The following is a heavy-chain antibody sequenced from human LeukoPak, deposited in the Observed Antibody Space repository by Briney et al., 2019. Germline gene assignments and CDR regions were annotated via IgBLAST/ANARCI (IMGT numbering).Heavy chain of an antibody. J-gene: IGHJ3*01. D-gene: IGHD3-10*01. V-gene: IGHV3-7*01. Sequence: PGGSLRLSCAASGFTFSSYWMSWVRQAPGKGLGWVANIKQDGSEKYYVDSVKGRFTISRDNAKNSLYLQMNSLRAEDTAVYYCAVPNYDYDSGNWGQGTMVTVSS. CDR1: GFTFSSYW. CDR3: AVPNYDYDSGN. CDR2: IKQDGSEK.